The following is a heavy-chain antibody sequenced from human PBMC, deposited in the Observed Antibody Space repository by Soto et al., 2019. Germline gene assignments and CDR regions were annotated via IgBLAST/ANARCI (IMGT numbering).Heavy chain of an antibody. CDR2: IYSSGTT. J-gene: IGHJ4*02. CDR3: ARNFDIAATGTSFDS. CDR1: GGSISVPY. Sequence: SETLSLTCSVSGGSISVPYWSWIRLPAGRRLQWVGRIYSSGTTNYNPSLKSRVRMSVDTDRNSFSLRLDSVTAADTAVYYCARNFDIAATGTSFDSWGRGVLVVVSS. V-gene: IGHV4-4*07. D-gene: IGHD6-13*01.